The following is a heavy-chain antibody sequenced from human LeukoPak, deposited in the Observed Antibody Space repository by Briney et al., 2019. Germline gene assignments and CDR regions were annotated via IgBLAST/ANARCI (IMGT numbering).Heavy chain of an antibody. CDR1: GGSIRSYQ. CDR2: IYYSGST. CDR3: ARGKEYCGGDCFSSWYFDL. Sequence: SETLSLTCTVSGGSIRSYQWSWIRQPPGKGLEWIGYIYYSGSTNYNPSLKSRVTISVDTTKNQFSLRLTSMTAADTAVYYCARGKEYCGGDCFSSWYFDLWGRGTLVTVSS. V-gene: IGHV4-59*01. J-gene: IGHJ2*01. D-gene: IGHD2-21*02.